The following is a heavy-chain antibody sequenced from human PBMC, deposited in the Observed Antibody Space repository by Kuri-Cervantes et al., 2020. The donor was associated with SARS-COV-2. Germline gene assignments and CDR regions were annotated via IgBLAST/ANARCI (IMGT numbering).Heavy chain of an antibody. V-gene: IGHV3-33*08. D-gene: IGHD3-3*01. CDR1: GFIFSTYG. CDR2: IMPAGNNI. CDR3: ARDRYDFWSGLGYYYDGMDV. Sequence: GGSLRLSCVASGFIFSTYGMHWVRQAPGKGLEWVAVIMPAGNNIYYVDSVKGRFTISRGNSRNTLYLQMNSLRAEDTAVYYCARDRYDFWSGLGYYYDGMDVWGQGTTVTVSS. J-gene: IGHJ6*02.